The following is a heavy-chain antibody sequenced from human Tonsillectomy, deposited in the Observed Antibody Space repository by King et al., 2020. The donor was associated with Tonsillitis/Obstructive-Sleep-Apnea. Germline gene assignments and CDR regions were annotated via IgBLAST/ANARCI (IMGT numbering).Heavy chain of an antibody. CDR3: ASDYYGGSGYYYKYFQH. D-gene: IGHD3-22*01. CDR1: GGTFTSFA. V-gene: IGHV1-69*01. J-gene: IGHJ1*01. CDR2: IIPIFGTA. Sequence: VQLVQSGAEVKKPGSSVKVSCKASGGTFTSFAISWVRQAPGQGLEWMGGIIPIFGTAKYAQKSQGRVTITADESTSTAYMELSSLRSEDTAVYYCASDYYGGSGYYYKYFQHWGQGTLVTVSS.